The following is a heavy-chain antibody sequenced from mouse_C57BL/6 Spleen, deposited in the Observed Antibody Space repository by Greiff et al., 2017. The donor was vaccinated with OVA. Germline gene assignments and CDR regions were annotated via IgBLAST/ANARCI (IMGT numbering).Heavy chain of an antibody. CDR2: IDPETGGT. Sequence: VQLQQSGAELVRPGASVTLSCKASGYTFTDYEMHWVKQTPVHGLEWIGAIDPETGGTAYNQKFKGKAILTADKSSITSYMELRSLTSEDSAVYYCTKLTGGYWGQGTTLTVSS. D-gene: IGHD4-1*01. J-gene: IGHJ2*01. CDR3: TKLTGGY. V-gene: IGHV1-15*01. CDR1: GYTFTDYE.